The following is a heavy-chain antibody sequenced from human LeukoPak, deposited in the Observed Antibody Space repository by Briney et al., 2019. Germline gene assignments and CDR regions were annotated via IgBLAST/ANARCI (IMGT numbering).Heavy chain of an antibody. D-gene: IGHD5-18*01. J-gene: IGHJ3*02. CDR2: IYTSGST. Sequence: SETLSLTCTVSGGSISSYYWSWIRQPVGKGLEWIGRIYTSGSTNYNPSLKSRVTMSVDTSKNQFSLKLSSVTAADTAVYYCARDGWIQLWLGAFDIWGQGTMVTVSS. CDR3: ARDGWIQLWLGAFDI. V-gene: IGHV4-4*07. CDR1: GGSISSYY.